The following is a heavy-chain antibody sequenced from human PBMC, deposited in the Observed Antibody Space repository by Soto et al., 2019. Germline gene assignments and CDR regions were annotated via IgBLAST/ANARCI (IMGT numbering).Heavy chain of an antibody. J-gene: IGHJ6*02. CDR1: GGSISSGDYY. Sequence: SSETLSLTCTVSGGSISSGDYYWSWIRQPPXKGLEWIGYIYYSGSTYYNPSLKSRVTISVDTSKNQFSLKLSSVTAADTAVYYCARDHCSGGSCYYYYGMDVWGQGTTVTVSS. V-gene: IGHV4-30-4*01. CDR3: ARDHCSGGSCYYYYGMDV. D-gene: IGHD2-15*01. CDR2: IYYSGST.